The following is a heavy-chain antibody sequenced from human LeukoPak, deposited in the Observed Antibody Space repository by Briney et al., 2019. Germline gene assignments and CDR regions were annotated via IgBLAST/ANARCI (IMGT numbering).Heavy chain of an antibody. V-gene: IGHV1-69*05. CDR3: ARENYYDISGYSGYFDL. J-gene: IGHJ2*01. CDR1: GGTFSSYA. D-gene: IGHD3-22*01. CDR2: IIPIFGTA. Sequence: ASVKVSCKASGGTFSSYAISWVRQAPGQGLEWMGRIIPIFGTANYAQKFQGRVTITTDESTSTAYMELSSLRSEDTAVYYCARENYYDISGYSGYFDLWGRGTLVTVSS.